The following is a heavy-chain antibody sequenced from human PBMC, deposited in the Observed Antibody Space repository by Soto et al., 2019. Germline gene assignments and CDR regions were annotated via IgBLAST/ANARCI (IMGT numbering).Heavy chain of an antibody. D-gene: IGHD4-4*01. CDR1: GGSISSYY. J-gene: IGHJ6*02. Sequence: PSETLSLTCTVSGGSISSYYWSWIRQPAGKGLEWIGRIYTSGSTNYNPSLKSRVTMSVDTSKNQFSLKLSSVTAADTAVYYCARDQTTVRPYYYYGMDVWGQGTTVTVSS. CDR2: IYTSGST. CDR3: ARDQTTVRPYYYYGMDV. V-gene: IGHV4-4*07.